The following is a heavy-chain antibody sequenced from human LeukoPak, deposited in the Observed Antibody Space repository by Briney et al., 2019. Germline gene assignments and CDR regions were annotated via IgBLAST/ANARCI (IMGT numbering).Heavy chain of an antibody. V-gene: IGHV1-18*01. CDR2: LNTYNGNT. Sequence: GASVKVSCKASGYTFTSYGISWVRQAPGQGLEWMGWLNTYNGNTNYVQNLPGRFTMTTDTSTRTAYMELRSLRYDDTAVYYCARRSVVVSAAGDDAFDLWGQGTMVTVSS. CDR1: GYTFTSYG. CDR3: ARRSVVVSAAGDDAFDL. J-gene: IGHJ3*01. D-gene: IGHD2-15*01.